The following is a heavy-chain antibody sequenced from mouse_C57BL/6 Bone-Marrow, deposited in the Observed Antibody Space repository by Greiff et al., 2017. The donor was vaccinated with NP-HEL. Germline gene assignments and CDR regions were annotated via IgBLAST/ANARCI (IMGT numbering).Heavy chain of an antibody. CDR3: ARQLGYAMDD. J-gene: IGHJ4*01. CDR2: ISSGCSTI. V-gene: IGHV5-17*01. Sequence: EVQLVESGGGLVKPGGSLKLSCAASGFTFSDYGMHWVRQAPEKGLEWVAYISSGCSTIYYADTVKGRFTISRDNAKNTLFLQMTSLRSEDTAMYYCARQLGYAMDDWGQGTSVTVSS. CDR1: GFTFSDYG. D-gene: IGHD4-1*02.